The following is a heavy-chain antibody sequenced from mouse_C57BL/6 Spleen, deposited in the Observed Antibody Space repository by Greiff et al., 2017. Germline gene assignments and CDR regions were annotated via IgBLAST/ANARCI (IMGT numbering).Heavy chain of an antibody. J-gene: IGHJ1*03. D-gene: IGHD1-1*01. V-gene: IGHV1-69*01. CDR2: IDPSDSYT. CDR3: ASPYYYGSFDV. Sequence: QVQLQQPGAELVMPGASVKLSCKASGYTFTSYWMHWVKQRPGQGLEWIGEIDPSDSYTNYNQKFKGKTTLTVDKSSSTAYMQLSSLTSEDSAVYYCASPYYYGSFDVWGTGTTVTVSS. CDR1: GYTFTSYW.